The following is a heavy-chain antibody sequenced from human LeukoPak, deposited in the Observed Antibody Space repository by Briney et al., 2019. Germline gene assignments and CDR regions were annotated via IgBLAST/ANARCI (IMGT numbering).Heavy chain of an antibody. J-gene: IGHJ4*02. CDR1: GFTFSSYS. V-gene: IGHV3-21*04. CDR2: ISSSSSYI. D-gene: IGHD1-26*01. Sequence: PGGSLRLSCAASGFTFSSYSMNWVRQAPGKGLEWVSSISSSSSYIYYADSVKGRFTISRDNAKNSLYLQMNSLRAEDTALYYCARAGSSGRVYYFDYWGQGTLVTVSS. CDR3: ARAGSSGRVYYFDY.